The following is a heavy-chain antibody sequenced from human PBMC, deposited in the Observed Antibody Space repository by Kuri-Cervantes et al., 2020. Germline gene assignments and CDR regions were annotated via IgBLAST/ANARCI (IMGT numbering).Heavy chain of an antibody. D-gene: IGHD5-12*01. Sequence: GGSLRLSCAASGFTFSSYGMHWVRQAPGKGLEWVAVIWYDGSNKYYADSVKGRFTISRDNSKNTLYLQMNSLRAEDTAVYYCAKDLWSLREIVATNLFDYWGQGTLVTVSS. J-gene: IGHJ4*02. V-gene: IGHV3-33*06. CDR3: AKDLWSLREIVATNLFDY. CDR1: GFTFSSYG. CDR2: IWYDGSNK.